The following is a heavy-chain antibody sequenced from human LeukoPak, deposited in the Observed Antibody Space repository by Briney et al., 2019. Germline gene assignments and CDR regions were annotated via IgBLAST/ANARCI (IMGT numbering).Heavy chain of an antibody. J-gene: IGHJ6*03. CDR3: AREEYYSYMDV. CDR2: ISASGSTI. Sequence: GESLRLSCSVSRFTFSDYYISWIRQAPGKGRELGSYISASGSTIYYPDSVKGRFTISRDNAKNSLYLDMDSLRAEDTAVYYCAREEYYSYMDVWGKGTTVTVSS. CDR1: RFTFSDYY. V-gene: IGHV3-11*04.